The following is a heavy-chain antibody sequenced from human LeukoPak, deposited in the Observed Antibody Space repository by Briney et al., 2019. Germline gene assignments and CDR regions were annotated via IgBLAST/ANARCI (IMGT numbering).Heavy chain of an antibody. D-gene: IGHD2-15*01. Sequence: TSETLSLTCTVSGGSISGYYWSWIRQPPGKGLEWIGYIFSSGSAAYNPSLRSRVTASIDTSKNQFSLKLSSVTAAATAVYYCARWYCSGGTCFHLDDWGQGTLVTVSS. J-gene: IGHJ4*02. CDR3: ARWYCSGGTCFHLDD. CDR2: IFSSGSA. V-gene: IGHV4-59*08. CDR1: GGSISGYY.